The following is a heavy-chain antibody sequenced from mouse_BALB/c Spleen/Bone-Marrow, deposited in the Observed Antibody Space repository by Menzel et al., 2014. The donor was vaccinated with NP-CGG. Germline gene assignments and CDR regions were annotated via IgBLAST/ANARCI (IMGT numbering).Heavy chain of an antibody. CDR2: IWDNDNI. Sequence: QVTLKVSGPGILQPSQTLSLTCSFSGFSLNTYGIGVGWIRQPSGKGLEWLAHIWDNDNIYPNTALKSRLTISKDTSKNQVILKIASVDTADTATYYCARIDDDFDEGYGMDYWGPGTSVTVSS. CDR3: ARIDDDFDEGYGMDY. D-gene: IGHD2-4*01. J-gene: IGHJ4*01. V-gene: IGHV8-11*01. CDR1: GFSLNTYGIG.